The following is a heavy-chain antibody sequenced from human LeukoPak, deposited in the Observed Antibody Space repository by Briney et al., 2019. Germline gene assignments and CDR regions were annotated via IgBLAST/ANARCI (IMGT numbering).Heavy chain of an antibody. J-gene: IGHJ3*01. CDR2: INSDGSST. D-gene: IGHD3-22*01. V-gene: IGHV3-74*01. CDR3: ARGWVPSDITLN. CDR1: GFTFSSYW. Sequence: GGSLRLSCAASGFTFSSYWMHWVRQAPGEGLVWVSRINSDGSSTNYADSMKGRFTISRDNAKNTLYLQMNSLRAEDTAVYYCARGWVPSDITLNWGQGTMVTVSS.